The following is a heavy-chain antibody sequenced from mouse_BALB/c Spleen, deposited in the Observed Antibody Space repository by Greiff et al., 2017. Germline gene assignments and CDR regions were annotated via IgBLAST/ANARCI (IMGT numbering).Heavy chain of an antibody. CDR2: IWSGGST. D-gene: IGHD2-4*01. CDR1: GFSLTSYG. Sequence: VQRVESGPGLVQPSQSLSITCTVSGFSLTSYGVHWVRQSPGKGLEWLGVIWSGGSTDYNAAFISRLSISKDNSKSQVFFKMNSLQADDTAIYYCARNRDYDFSWFAYWGQGTLVTVSA. V-gene: IGHV2-4-1*01. J-gene: IGHJ3*01. CDR3: ARNRDYDFSWFAY.